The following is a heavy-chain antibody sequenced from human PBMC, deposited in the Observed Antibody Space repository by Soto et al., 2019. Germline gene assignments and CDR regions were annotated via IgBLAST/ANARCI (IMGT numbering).Heavy chain of an antibody. D-gene: IGHD3-9*01. CDR3: ARTRYFDWFLFDY. CDR2: INPNSGGT. V-gene: IGHV1-2*04. CDR1: GYTFTGYY. Sequence: GASVKVSCKASGYTFTGYYMHWVRQAPGQGLEWMGWINPNSGGTNYAQKFQGWVTMTRDTSISTAYMELSRLRSDDTAVYYCARTRYFDWFLFDYWGQGTLVTVSS. J-gene: IGHJ4*02.